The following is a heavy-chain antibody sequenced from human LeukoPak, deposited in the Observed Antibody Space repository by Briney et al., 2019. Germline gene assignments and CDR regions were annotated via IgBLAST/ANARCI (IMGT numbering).Heavy chain of an antibody. CDR1: GGSFSGYF. CDR2: INHSGST. D-gene: IGHD3-22*01. CDR3: ARGRITMIVVVTYFDY. J-gene: IGHJ4*02. Sequence: SETLSLTCAVYGGSFSGYFWSWIRPPPGKGLEWIGEINHSGSTNYNPSLKSRVTISVDTSKNQFSLKLSSVTAADTAVYYCARGRITMIVVVTYFDYWGQGTLVRVSS. V-gene: IGHV4-34*01.